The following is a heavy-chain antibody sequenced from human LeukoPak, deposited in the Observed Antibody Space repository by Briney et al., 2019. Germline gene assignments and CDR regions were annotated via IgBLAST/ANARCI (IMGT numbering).Heavy chain of an antibody. J-gene: IGHJ3*02. CDR2: ISWNSGSI. D-gene: IGHD5-18*01. Sequence: GGSLRLSCAASGFTFDDYAMHWVRQAPGKGLEWVSGISWNSGSIGYADSVKGRFTISRDNAKNSLYLQMNSLRAEDTALYYCAKAISGYGYGFDAFDIWGQGTMVTVSS. CDR3: AKAISGYGYGFDAFDI. V-gene: IGHV3-9*01. CDR1: GFTFDDYA.